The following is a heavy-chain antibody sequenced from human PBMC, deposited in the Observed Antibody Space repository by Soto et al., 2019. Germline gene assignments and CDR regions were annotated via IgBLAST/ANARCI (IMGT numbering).Heavy chain of an antibody. Sequence: GRSLRLSCAASGFTFNNYDMHWVRQTPGKGLEWVAVISNDGGNRYYADSVKGRFTVSRDNSKNTLFLQMNSLRAEDTAVYYCAKDLPYYDTSGGMDVWGQGTTVTVSS. CDR3: AKDLPYYDTSGGMDV. J-gene: IGHJ6*02. CDR2: ISNDGGNR. D-gene: IGHD3-22*01. V-gene: IGHV3-30*18. CDR1: GFTFNNYD.